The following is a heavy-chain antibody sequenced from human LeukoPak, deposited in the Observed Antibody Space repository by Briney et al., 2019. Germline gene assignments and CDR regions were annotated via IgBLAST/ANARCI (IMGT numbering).Heavy chain of an antibody. D-gene: IGHD1-26*01. Sequence: ASVKVSCKASGYTFTGYYMHWVRQAPGQGLEWMGWINPNSGGTNYAQKFQGRVTMTRDTSISTAYMELSRLRSDDTAVYYCARVREYSGSYRYYFDYWGQGTLVTVSS. J-gene: IGHJ4*02. CDR3: ARVREYSGSYRYYFDY. CDR1: GYTFTGYY. CDR2: INPNSGGT. V-gene: IGHV1-2*02.